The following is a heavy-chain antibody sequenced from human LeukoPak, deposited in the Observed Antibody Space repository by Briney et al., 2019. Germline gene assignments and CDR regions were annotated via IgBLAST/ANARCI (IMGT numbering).Heavy chain of an antibody. Sequence: GGSLRLSCAASGFTFSRDWMHWVRQAPGKGLVWVSRISDDGSITTYADSVKGRFTISRDNAKNTLYLQMNSLRAEDTAVYYCARGKRGYSYGFDYWGQGTLVTVSS. CDR2: ISDDGSIT. CDR1: GFTFSRDW. D-gene: IGHD5-18*01. V-gene: IGHV3-74*03. CDR3: ARGKRGYSYGFDY. J-gene: IGHJ4*02.